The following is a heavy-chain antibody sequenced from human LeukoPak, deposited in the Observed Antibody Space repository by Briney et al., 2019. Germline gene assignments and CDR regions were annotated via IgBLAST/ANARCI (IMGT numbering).Heavy chain of an antibody. J-gene: IGHJ4*02. D-gene: IGHD4-23*01. CDR2: IQPRDSDA. CDR3: ARGLKTTVVTPFDY. Sequence: GESLKISCKASGYTFTNYWIGWVRQMPGKGLEWMGIIQPRDSDARYSPSFRGQVTFSADKSASTADLQWSSLKASDTAIYSCARGLKTTVVTPFDYWGQGTLVTVSS. CDR1: GYTFTNYW. V-gene: IGHV5-51*01.